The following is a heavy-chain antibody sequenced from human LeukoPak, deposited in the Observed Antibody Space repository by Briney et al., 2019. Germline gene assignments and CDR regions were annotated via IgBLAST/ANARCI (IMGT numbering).Heavy chain of an antibody. V-gene: IGHV4-59*01. D-gene: IGHD3-22*01. CDR3: ARDMYYYDSSGYTRDWFDP. J-gene: IGHJ5*02. CDR1: GGSISSYY. CDR2: IYYSGST. Sequence: SETLSLTCNVSGGSISSYYWSWLRQPPGKGLEWIGYIYYSGSTKYNPSLTSRVTISVDTSKNHFSLKLSSVTAADTAVYYCARDMYYYDSSGYTRDWFDPWGQGTLVTVSS.